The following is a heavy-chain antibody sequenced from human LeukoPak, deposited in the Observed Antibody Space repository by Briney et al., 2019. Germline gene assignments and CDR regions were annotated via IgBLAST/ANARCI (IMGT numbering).Heavy chain of an antibody. J-gene: IGHJ2*01. V-gene: IGHV1-2*02. CDR3: ARDGIPAAASLYFDL. CDR2: INPNSGGT. Sequence: ASVKVSCKASGYTFTAYSMHWVRQAPGQGLEWMGWINPNSGGTNYAQNLQGRVTMTTDTSTSTAYMELRSLRSDDTAMYYCARDGIPAAASLYFDLWGRGTLVTVSS. D-gene: IGHD6-13*01. CDR1: GYTFTAYS.